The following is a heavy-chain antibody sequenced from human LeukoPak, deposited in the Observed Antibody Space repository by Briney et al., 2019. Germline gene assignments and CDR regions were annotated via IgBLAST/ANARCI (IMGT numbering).Heavy chain of an antibody. Sequence: GGSLRLPCAASGFTFSSYAMSWVRQAPGKRLEWVSAISGSGGSTYYADSVKGRFTISRDNSKNTLYLQMSSLRAEDTAVYYCTKEHDYSNLAEDYWGQGTLVTVSS. J-gene: IGHJ4*02. V-gene: IGHV3-23*01. CDR2: ISGSGGST. CDR3: TKEHDYSNLAEDY. CDR1: GFTFSSYA. D-gene: IGHD4-11*01.